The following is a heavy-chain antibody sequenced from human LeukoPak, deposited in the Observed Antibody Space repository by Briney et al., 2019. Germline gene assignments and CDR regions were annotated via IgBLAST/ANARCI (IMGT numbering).Heavy chain of an antibody. V-gene: IGHV3-7*05. CDR2: INQEGSEK. D-gene: IGHD2-15*01. Sequence: PGGSLRLSCAASGFTFSNCWMSWVRQAPGKGREWGAHINQEGSEKYYVDSVEGRFTISRNHAKNSLYLQMNSLRAENTRVYYCARDGGGDIVVAFAFDIWGQGTMVTVSS. J-gene: IGHJ3*02. CDR1: GFTFSNCW. CDR3: ARDGGGDIVVAFAFDI.